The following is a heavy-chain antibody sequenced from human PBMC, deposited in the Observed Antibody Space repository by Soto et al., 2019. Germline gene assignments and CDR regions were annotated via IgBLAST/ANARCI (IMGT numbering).Heavy chain of an antibody. V-gene: IGHV5-51*01. Sequence: GESLKISCKGSGYSFTSYWIGWVRQMPGKGLEWMGIIYPGDSDTRYSPSFQGQVTISADKSISTAYLQWSSLKASDTAMYYCARLRYSSSSGYYYYGMDVWGQGTTVTVS. CDR1: GYSFTSYW. CDR3: ARLRYSSSSGYYYYGMDV. J-gene: IGHJ6*02. CDR2: IYPGDSDT. D-gene: IGHD6-6*01.